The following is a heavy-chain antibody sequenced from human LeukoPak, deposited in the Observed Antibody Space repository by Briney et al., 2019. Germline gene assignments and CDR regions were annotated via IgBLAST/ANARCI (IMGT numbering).Heavy chain of an antibody. Sequence: GESLKTSCKCSGYSFTSYWIGWVRQMPGKGLEGMGSIYFGDSDTRYSPSFQGQVTISDDKSISTAFLQWNSLKASDTAMYYCARHRQGLPQVAFDIWGQATKVSVCS. J-gene: IGHJ3*02. CDR1: GYSFTSYW. V-gene: IGHV5-51*01. CDR2: IYFGDSDT. D-gene: IGHD6-19*01. CDR3: ARHRQGLPQVAFDI.